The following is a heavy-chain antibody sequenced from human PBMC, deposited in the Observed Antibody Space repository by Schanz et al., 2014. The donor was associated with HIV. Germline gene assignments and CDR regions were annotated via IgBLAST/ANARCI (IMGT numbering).Heavy chain of an antibody. V-gene: IGHV3-30*18. CDR3: AKDGGSRGRRRGMDV. J-gene: IGHJ6*02. CDR2: ISYDGINK. CDR1: GFSFSTYG. D-gene: IGHD3-16*01. Sequence: QVQLVESGGGVVQPGGSLRLSWAASGFSFSTYGIHWVRQAPRKGLEGVTLISYDGINKYYADSVKGRFTISRDNSKNTLYLQINSLRIDDTAVYYCAKDGGSRGRRRGMDVWGQGTTVTVSS.